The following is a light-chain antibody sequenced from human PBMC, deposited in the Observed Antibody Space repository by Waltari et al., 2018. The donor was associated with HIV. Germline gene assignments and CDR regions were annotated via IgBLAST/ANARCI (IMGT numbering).Light chain of an antibody. J-gene: IGLJ2*01. CDR2: ADS. V-gene: IGLV3-21*04. CDR3: QVWDSSGDHPL. Sequence: SYVLTQPPSVSVVPGKTARITCGGNNIASKSVHWYQHKPGQAPVLVISADSDRPSGIPERFSGSNSGNTATLTISRVEAGDEADYYCQVWDSSGDHPLFGGGTKLTVL. CDR1: NIASKS.